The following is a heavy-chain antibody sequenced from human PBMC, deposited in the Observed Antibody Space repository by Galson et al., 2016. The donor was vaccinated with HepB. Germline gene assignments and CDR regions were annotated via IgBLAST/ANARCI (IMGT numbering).Heavy chain of an antibody. CDR3: ARSITMIREGNYYYYHYMDA. CDR2: IIPIFGAA. V-gene: IGHV1-69*13. D-gene: IGHD3-10*01. Sequence: SVKVSCKAPGDTFRHYAISWVRQAPGQGLAWMGGIIPIFGAASYAQRFQDRVRITADESTTTAYMEVSSLRSEDTAVYYCARSITMIREGNYYYYHYMDAWGKGTTVTVSS. J-gene: IGHJ6*03. CDR1: GDTFRHYA.